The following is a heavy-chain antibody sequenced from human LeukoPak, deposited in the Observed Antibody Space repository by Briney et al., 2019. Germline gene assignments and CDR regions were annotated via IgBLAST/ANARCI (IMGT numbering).Heavy chain of an antibody. V-gene: IGHV3-21*06. Sequence: GGSLRLSCAASGLTFSTYTMNWVRQAPGKGLEWVSSISSGSSYIYYADSMKGRFTVSRGNAKNSLYLQMNSLKAEDTAVYFCASHYDIDYWGQGTLATVSS. CDR1: GLTFSTYT. D-gene: IGHD3-9*01. CDR3: ASHYDIDY. CDR2: ISSGSSYI. J-gene: IGHJ4*02.